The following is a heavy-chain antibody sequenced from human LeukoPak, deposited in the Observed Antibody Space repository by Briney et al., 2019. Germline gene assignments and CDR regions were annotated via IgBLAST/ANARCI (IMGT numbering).Heavy chain of an antibody. CDR1: GFTFSSYG. CDR3: AKDPGYSSGWFDS. J-gene: IGHJ5*01. V-gene: IGHV3-30*18. CDR2: ISYDGSNR. Sequence: GKSLRLSCAASGFTFSSYGMHWVRQAPGKGLEWVAVISYDGSNRNYADSVKGRFTISRDNSWNTVYLQMHSTRAEDTAVYYCAKDPGYSSGWFDSWGQGTLVTVSS. D-gene: IGHD6-19*01.